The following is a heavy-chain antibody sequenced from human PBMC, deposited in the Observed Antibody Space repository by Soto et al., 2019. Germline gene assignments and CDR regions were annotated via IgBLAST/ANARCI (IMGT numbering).Heavy chain of an antibody. Sequence: SETLSLTCTVSGGSISSYYWSWIRQPPGKGLEWIGYIYYSGSTNYNPSLKSRVTISVDTSKNQFSLKLSSVTAADTAVYYCARVLMVRGVITLSYFDYWGQGTLVTVSS. CDR1: GGSISSYY. J-gene: IGHJ4*02. CDR2: IYYSGST. D-gene: IGHD3-10*01. V-gene: IGHV4-59*01. CDR3: ARVLMVRGVITLSYFDY.